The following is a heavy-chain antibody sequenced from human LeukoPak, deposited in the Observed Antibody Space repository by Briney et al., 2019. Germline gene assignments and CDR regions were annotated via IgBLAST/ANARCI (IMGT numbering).Heavy chain of an antibody. Sequence: GGSLRLSCAASGFTFSSYAMSWVRQAPGKGLEWVSAISGSGGSTYYADSVKGRFTISRDNSKNTLYLQMNGLRAEDAAVYYCAIGVPAANGFQHWGQGTLVTVSS. J-gene: IGHJ1*01. V-gene: IGHV3-23*01. CDR2: ISGSGGST. CDR1: GFTFSSYA. D-gene: IGHD2-2*01. CDR3: AIGVPAANGFQH.